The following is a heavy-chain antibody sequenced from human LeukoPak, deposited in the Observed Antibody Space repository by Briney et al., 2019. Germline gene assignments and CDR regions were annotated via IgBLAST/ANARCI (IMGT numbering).Heavy chain of an antibody. J-gene: IGHJ5*02. V-gene: IGHV1-69*05. D-gene: IGHD6-13*01. CDR3: ARAKVSAAGSDEKYNWFDP. CDR1: GGTFSSYA. CDR2: IIPIFGTA. Sequence: SVKVSCKASGGTFSSYAISWVRQAPGQGLEWMGGIIPIFGTANYVQKFQGRVTITTDESTSTAYMELSSLRSEDTAVYYCARAKVSAAGSDEKYNWFDPWGQGTLVTVSS.